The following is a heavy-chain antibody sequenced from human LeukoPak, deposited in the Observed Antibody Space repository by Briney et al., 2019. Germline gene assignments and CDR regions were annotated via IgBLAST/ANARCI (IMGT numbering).Heavy chain of an antibody. CDR2: ISYDGSNK. CDR3: ARLYSSSWYFDY. J-gene: IGHJ4*02. D-gene: IGHD6-13*01. Sequence: PGGSLRLSCAASGFTFSSYGMHWVRQAPGKGLEWVAVISYDGSNKYYADSVKGRFTISRDNSKNTLYLQMNSLRAEDTAVYYCARLYSSSWYFDYWGQGTLVTVSS. CDR1: GFTFSSYG. V-gene: IGHV3-30*19.